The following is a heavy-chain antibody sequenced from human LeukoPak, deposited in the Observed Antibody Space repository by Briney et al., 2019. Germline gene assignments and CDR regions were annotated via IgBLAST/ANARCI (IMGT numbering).Heavy chain of an antibody. Sequence: GASVKVSCKASGYTFTGYYVNWVRQAPGQGLEWMGWINPNSGDTNCAQKFQGRVTMTRDTSISTAYMELSRLTSDDTAVYYCARKGVSDYWGQGTLVTVSS. D-gene: IGHD2-8*01. CDR3: ARKGVSDY. V-gene: IGHV1-2*02. CDR1: GYTFTGYY. J-gene: IGHJ4*02. CDR2: INPNSGDT.